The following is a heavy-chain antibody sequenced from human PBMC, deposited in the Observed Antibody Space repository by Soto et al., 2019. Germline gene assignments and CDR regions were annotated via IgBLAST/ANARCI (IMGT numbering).Heavy chain of an antibody. D-gene: IGHD4-17*01. CDR1: GFTVSNNY. CDR2: IYSGGST. Sequence: PGGSLRLSCAASGFTVSNNYMSWVRQAPGKGLEWVSVIYSGGSTYYADSVKGRFTISRDNSKNTLYLQMNSLRAEDTAVYYCAKDDNDYGDHIYFDLWGRGTLVTVSS. CDR3: AKDDNDYGDHIYFDL. V-gene: IGHV3-66*01. J-gene: IGHJ2*01.